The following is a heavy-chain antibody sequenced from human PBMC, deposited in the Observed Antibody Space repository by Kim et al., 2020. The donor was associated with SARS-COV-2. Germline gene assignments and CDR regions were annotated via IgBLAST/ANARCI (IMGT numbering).Heavy chain of an antibody. J-gene: IGHJ1*01. CDR1: GFTFSGSP. Sequence: GSLRLSCAASGFTFSGSPMHWVRQASGKGLEWVGRIRSKSDTYATAYAASVKGRFTISRDDSKNTAYLQMNSLKTEDTAVYYCTAFLCGGDCSEPPPHWGHGTLVTVSS. CDR2: IRSKSDTYAT. CDR3: TAFLCGGDCSEPPPH. D-gene: IGHD2-21*02. V-gene: IGHV3-73*01.